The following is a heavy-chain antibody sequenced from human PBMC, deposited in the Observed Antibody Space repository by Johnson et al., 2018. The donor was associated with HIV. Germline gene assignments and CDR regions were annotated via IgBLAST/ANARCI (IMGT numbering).Heavy chain of an antibody. CDR3: ARSSSGLDAFDI. CDR2: INWNGGST. D-gene: IGHD3-22*01. V-gene: IGHV3-20*04. Sequence: VQLVESGGGVVQPGRSLRLSCAASGFTFEDYGMSWVRQAPGKGLEWVSGINWNGGSTGYADFVKGRFTISRDNAKNSLYLQMNSLRAEDTALYYCARSSSGLDAFDIWGQGTMVTVSS. J-gene: IGHJ3*02. CDR1: GFTFEDYG.